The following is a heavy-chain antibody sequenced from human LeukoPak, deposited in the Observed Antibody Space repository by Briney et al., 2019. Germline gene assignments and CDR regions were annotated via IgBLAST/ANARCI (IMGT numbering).Heavy chain of an antibody. Sequence: RASVTVSCKAFGYTFNTYGINWVRQAPGQGLEWMGWISAHNGKTNYAETLQDRVTMTTDTSTNTAYLELRSLRFDDTALYFCARAGWLYGSGTYCDSWGQGTLVTVSS. V-gene: IGHV1-18*01. CDR3: ARAGWLYGSGTYCDS. D-gene: IGHD3-10*01. CDR2: ISAHNGKT. J-gene: IGHJ5*01. CDR1: GYTFNTYG.